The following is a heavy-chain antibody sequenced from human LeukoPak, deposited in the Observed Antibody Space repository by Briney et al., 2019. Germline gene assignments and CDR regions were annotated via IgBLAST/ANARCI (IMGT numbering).Heavy chain of an antibody. CDR3: AKDCGGDCYSHS. J-gene: IGHJ4*02. V-gene: IGHV3-30*02. D-gene: IGHD2-21*02. Sequence: PGESLRLSCAASGFTFSRHGMHWVRQAPGKGLDWVASLYYDGSNKNYADSVKGRFTISRDNSKNMLYLQMNSLRAEDTAIYYCAKDCGGDCYSHSWGQGTLVTVSS. CDR2: LYYDGSNK. CDR1: GFTFSRHG.